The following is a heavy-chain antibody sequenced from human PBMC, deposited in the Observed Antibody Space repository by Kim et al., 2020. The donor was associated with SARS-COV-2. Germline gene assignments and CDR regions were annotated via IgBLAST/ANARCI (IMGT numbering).Heavy chain of an antibody. Sequence: AVSVKSRITINPDKSKNQFSLQLNSVTPEDTAVYYCARDIAARLSNWFDPWGQGTLVTVSS. J-gene: IGHJ5*02. D-gene: IGHD6-6*01. V-gene: IGHV6-1*01. CDR3: ARDIAARLSNWFDP.